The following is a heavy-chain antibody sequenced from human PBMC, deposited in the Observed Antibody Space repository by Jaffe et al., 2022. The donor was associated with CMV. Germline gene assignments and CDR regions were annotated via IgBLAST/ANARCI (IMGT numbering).Heavy chain of an antibody. CDR1: GYTLTNYY. CDR2: INPNSGGT. J-gene: IGHJ6*02. CDR3: ASPAPRRGNYYFYAMDV. D-gene: IGHD3-16*01. Sequence: QGQLVQSGAELKKPGASLKVSCRTSGYTLTNYYIHWVRQAPGQGLEWMGWINPNSGGTKYAQKFLGRVTMTRDTSISTAYMELSKLRPDDTAVYYCASPAPRRGNYYFYAMDVWGQGTTVTVSS. V-gene: IGHV1-2*02.